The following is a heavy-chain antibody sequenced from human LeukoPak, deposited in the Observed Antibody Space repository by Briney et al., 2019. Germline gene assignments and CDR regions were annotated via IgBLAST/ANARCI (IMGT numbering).Heavy chain of an antibody. J-gene: IGHJ4*02. V-gene: IGHV3-66*01. CDR1: GFTVSSNY. CDR2: IYSGGST. CDR3: ASGFGEPTYFDY. Sequence: PGGSRRLSCAASGFTVSSNYMSWVRQAPGKGLEWVSVIYSGGSTYYADTVKGRFTIPRDHSKNTLYLQMNSLRAEDTAVYYCASGFGEPTYFDYWGQGTLVTVSS. D-gene: IGHD3-10*01.